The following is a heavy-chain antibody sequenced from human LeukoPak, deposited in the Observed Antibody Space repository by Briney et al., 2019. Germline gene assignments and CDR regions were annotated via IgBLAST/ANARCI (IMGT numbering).Heavy chain of an antibody. CDR1: GGSISSSSYY. CDR2: IYYSGST. V-gene: IGHV4-39*01. Sequence: RPSETLSLACTVSGGSISSSSYYWGWIRQPPGKGLEWIGSIYYSGSTYYNPSLKSRVTISVDTSKNQFSLKLSSVTAADTAVYYCARHFVSTKLKLWFGGNYYFDYWGQGTLVTVSS. CDR3: ARHFVSTKLKLWFGGNYYFDY. J-gene: IGHJ4*02. D-gene: IGHD3-10*01.